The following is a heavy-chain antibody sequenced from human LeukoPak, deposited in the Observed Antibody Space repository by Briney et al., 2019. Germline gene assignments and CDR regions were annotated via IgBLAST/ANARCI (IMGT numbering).Heavy chain of an antibody. CDR2: INNDGSST. J-gene: IGHJ4*02. V-gene: IGHV3-74*01. CDR1: GFTFSSYW. CDR3: AKQLGYCSDGSCYFPY. D-gene: IGHD2-15*01. Sequence: GGSLRLSCAASGFTFSSYWMHWVRQPPGKGLVWVSRINNDGSSTNYADSVKGRFTISRDNSKSTLCLQMNSLRAEDTAVYYCAKQLGYCSDGSCYFPYWGQGTLVTVSS.